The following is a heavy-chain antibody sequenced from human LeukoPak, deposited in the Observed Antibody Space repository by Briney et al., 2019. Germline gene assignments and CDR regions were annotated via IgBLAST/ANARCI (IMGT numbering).Heavy chain of an antibody. V-gene: IGHV3-66*01. D-gene: IGHD2-21*01. J-gene: IGHJ4*02. CDR2: IYSAGST. CDR3: ARNIPVTRWGY. Sequence: PGGSLRLSCAASGFTVSNNYMAWVRQAPGKGLEWVSLIYSAGSTYYADSVKGRFTISRDNSKNTAYLQMNSLRAEDTAVYYCARNIPVTRWGYWGQGTLVTVSS. CDR1: GFTVSNNY.